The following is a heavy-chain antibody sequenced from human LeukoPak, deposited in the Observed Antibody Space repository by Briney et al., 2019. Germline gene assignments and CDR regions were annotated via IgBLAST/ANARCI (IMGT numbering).Heavy chain of an antibody. J-gene: IGHJ4*02. V-gene: IGHV1-24*01. Sequence: GASVKVSCKVSGYTLTVLSMHWVRQAPGKGLEWMGGFDPEDGETIYAQKFQGRVTMTEDTSTDTAYMELSSLRSEDTAVYYCARGGGGYSSSWKGSFDYWGQGTLVTVSS. D-gene: IGHD6-13*01. CDR3: ARGGGGYSSSWKGSFDY. CDR2: FDPEDGET. CDR1: GYTLTVLS.